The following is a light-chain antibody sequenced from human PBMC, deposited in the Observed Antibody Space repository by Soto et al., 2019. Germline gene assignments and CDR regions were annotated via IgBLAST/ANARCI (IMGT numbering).Light chain of an antibody. CDR3: SSFTSTNTVL. V-gene: IGLV2-14*01. CDR1: SSDVGGYNY. Sequence: QSALTQPASVSGSPGQSITISCTGTSSDVGGYNYVSWYQQHPDKAPKLMIYNVSNRPSGVSNRFSGSKSGNTASLTISGLQAEDEGHYYCSSFTSTNTVLFGGGTKVTVL. CDR2: NVS. J-gene: IGLJ2*01.